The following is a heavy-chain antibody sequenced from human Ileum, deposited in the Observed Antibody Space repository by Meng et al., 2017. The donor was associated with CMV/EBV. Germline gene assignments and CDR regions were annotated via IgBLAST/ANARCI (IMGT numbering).Heavy chain of an antibody. CDR2: IYFSGTT. V-gene: IGHV4-31*03. CDR1: GVSISSGGYY. CDR3: ARGLDETGFDY. J-gene: IGHJ4*02. D-gene: IGHD1-1*01. Sequence: CTVSGVSISSGGYYWNWIRQHPGKGLEWIRQIYFSGTTFYIPSLKGRLTLSVDTSKNQFSLNLSSVTAADTAMYYCARGLDETGFDYWGRGALVTVSS.